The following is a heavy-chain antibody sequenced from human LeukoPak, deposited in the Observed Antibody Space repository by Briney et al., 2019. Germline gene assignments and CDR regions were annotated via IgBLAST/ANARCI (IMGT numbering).Heavy chain of an antibody. CDR2: ISSSSSYI. CDR1: GFTFSSYS. V-gene: IGHV3-21*01. CDR3: ARDHKLYYGSGNYWFDP. J-gene: IGHJ5*02. Sequence: GGSLRLSCAASGFTFSSYSMNWVRQAPGKGLEWVSSISSSSSYIYYADSVKGRFTISRDDAKNSLYLQMNSLRAEDTAVYYCARDHKLYYGSGNYWFDPWGQGTLVTVSS. D-gene: IGHD3-10*01.